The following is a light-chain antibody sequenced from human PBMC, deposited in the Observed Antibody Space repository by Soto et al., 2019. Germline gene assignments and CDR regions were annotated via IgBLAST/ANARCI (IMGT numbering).Light chain of an antibody. V-gene: IGKV1-5*03. Sequence: DIQMTQSPSTLSGSVGDRVTITCRASQTISSWLAWYQQKPGKASKLLIYKASTLKSGVPSRFSGSGSGTEFTLTISSLQPDDSATYYCQHYKTYSRTFGQGTKVDIK. J-gene: IGKJ1*01. CDR1: QTISSW. CDR3: QHYKTYSRT. CDR2: KAS.